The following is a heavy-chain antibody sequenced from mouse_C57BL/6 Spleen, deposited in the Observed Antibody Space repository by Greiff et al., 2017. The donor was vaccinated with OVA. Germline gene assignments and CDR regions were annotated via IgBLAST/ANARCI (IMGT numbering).Heavy chain of an antibody. CDR3: TKGPDY. D-gene: IGHD3-3*01. V-gene: IGHV14-4*01. CDR2: IDPENGDT. Sequence: DVHLVESGAELVRPGASVKLSCTASGFNIKDDYMHWVKQRPEQGLEWIGWIDPENGDTEYASKFQGKATITADTSSNTAYLQLSSLTSEDTAVYYCTKGPDYWGQGTTLTVSS. J-gene: IGHJ2*01. CDR1: GFNIKDDY.